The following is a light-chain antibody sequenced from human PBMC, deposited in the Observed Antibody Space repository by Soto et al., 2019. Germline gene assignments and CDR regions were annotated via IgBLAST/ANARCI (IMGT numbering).Light chain of an antibody. Sequence: DIVMTQSPDSLAVSLGERATINCKSSQSVLYSSNNKNYLAWYQQKPGQPPKLLIYWASTRESGVPDRFSGSGSGTDFTLTISGLQAEDVAAYYCQQYYSTPPTFGQGTKVEIK. J-gene: IGKJ1*01. CDR2: WAS. CDR1: QSVLYSSNNKNY. CDR3: QQYYSTPPT. V-gene: IGKV4-1*01.